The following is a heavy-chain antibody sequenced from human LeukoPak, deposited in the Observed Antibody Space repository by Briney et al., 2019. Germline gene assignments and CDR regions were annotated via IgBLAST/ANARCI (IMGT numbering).Heavy chain of an antibody. CDR1: GGSFSGYY. D-gene: IGHD2-15*01. CDR3: AREGDCSGGSCYSRALDWFDP. J-gene: IGHJ5*02. V-gene: IGHV4-34*01. CDR2: INHSGST. Sequence: SETLSLTCAVYGGSFSGYYWSWIRQPPGKGLEWIGEINHSGSTNYNPSLKSRVTISVDTSKNQFSLKLSSVTAADTAVYYCAREGDCSGGSCYSRALDWFDPWGQGTLVTVSS.